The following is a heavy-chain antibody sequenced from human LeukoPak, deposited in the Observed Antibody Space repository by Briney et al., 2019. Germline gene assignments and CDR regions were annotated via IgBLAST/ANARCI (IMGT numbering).Heavy chain of an antibody. CDR2: IYYSGST. Sequence: SETLSLTCTVSGGSISSYYWSWIRQPPGKGLEWIGYIYYSGSTNYNPSLKSRVTISVDTSKNQFSLKLSSVTAADTAVYYCAVYYDSSGYYREGYYFDYWGQGTLVTVSS. J-gene: IGHJ4*02. CDR3: AVYYDSSGYYREGYYFDY. V-gene: IGHV4-59*01. D-gene: IGHD3-22*01. CDR1: GGSISSYY.